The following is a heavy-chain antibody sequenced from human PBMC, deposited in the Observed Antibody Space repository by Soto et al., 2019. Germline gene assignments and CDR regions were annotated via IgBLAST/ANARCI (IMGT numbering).Heavy chain of an antibody. Sequence: EVQLLESGGGLVQPGGSLRLSCAASGFTFSDYALSWVRQAPGKGLEWVSTISGSGDNTYHADSVKGRITVSRDNSKNTLYLQMSSLSAEDTAVYYCAKGGNTNNNYYYSVDVWGKGTAVTVSS. CDR1: GFTFSDYA. CDR2: ISGSGDNT. J-gene: IGHJ6*03. V-gene: IGHV3-23*01. D-gene: IGHD1-1*01. CDR3: AKGGNTNNNYYYSVDV.